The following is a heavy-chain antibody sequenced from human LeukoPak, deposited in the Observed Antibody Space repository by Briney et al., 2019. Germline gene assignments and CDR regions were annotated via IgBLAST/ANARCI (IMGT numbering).Heavy chain of an antibody. J-gene: IGHJ6*02. CDR1: GFTFSSYS. D-gene: IGHD5-12*01. CDR2: ISSSSSYI. V-gene: IGHV3-21*01. Sequence: GGSLRLSCAASGFTFSSYSMNWVRQAPGKGLEWVSSISSSSSYIYYADSVKGRFTISRDNAKNSLYLQMNSLRAEDTAVYYCARDGRGCSGYDYNYYYGMDVWGQGTTVTVSS. CDR3: ARDGRGCSGYDYNYYYGMDV.